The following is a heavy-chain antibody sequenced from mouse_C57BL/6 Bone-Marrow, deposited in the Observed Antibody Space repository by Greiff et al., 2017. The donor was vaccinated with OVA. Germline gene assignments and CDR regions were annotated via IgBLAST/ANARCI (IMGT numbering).Heavy chain of an antibody. CDR1: GFTFSSYA. CDR3: ARDGYDYGFAY. Sequence: EVQRVESGGGLVKPGGSLKLSCAASGFTFSSYAMSWVRQTPEKRLEWVATISDGGSYTYYPDNVKGRFTISRDNAKNNLYLQMSHLKSEDTAMYYCARDGYDYGFAYWGQGTLVTVSA. CDR2: ISDGGSYT. V-gene: IGHV5-4*01. D-gene: IGHD2-4*01. J-gene: IGHJ3*01.